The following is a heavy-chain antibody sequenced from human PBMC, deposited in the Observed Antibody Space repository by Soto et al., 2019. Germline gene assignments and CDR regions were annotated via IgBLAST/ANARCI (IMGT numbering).Heavy chain of an antibody. CDR2: ISGSGGST. CDR1: GFTFSSYA. CDR3: AKVQHHDFWSGSYFFDY. D-gene: IGHD3-3*01. Sequence: PGGSLRLSCAASGFTFSSYAMSWVRQAPGKGLEWVSAISGSGGSTYYADSVKGRFTISRDNSKNTLHLQMNSLRAEDTAVYYCAKVQHHDFWSGSYFFDYWGQGTLVTVSS. V-gene: IGHV3-23*01. J-gene: IGHJ4*02.